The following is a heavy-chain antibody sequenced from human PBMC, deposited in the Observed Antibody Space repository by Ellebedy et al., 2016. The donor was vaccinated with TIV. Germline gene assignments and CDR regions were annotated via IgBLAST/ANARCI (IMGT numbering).Heavy chain of an antibody. CDR1: GFTFSSYG. J-gene: IGHJ4*02. D-gene: IGHD2-15*01. CDR2: ISYDGSNK. V-gene: IGHV3-30*03. CDR3: AREYCSGGSCRLIDY. Sequence: GESLKISCAASGFTFSSYGMHWVRQAPGKGLEWVAVISYDGSNKYYADSVKGRFTISRDNSKNTLYLQMNSLRAEDTAVYYCAREYCSGGSCRLIDYWGQGTLVTVSS.